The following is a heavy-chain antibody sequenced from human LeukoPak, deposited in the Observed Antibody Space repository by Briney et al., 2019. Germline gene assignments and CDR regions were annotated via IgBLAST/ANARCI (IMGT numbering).Heavy chain of an antibody. CDR3: AKWGPYDILTGRIN. J-gene: IGHJ4*02. D-gene: IGHD3-9*01. CDR2: IKGDESEK. Sequence: HPGGSLRLSCAASGFSFSDHWLDWVRQAPGKGLEWVAHIKGDESEKYYVGSVKGRFTISRDNAKNSLYLQMNSLRAEDTAVYYCAKWGPYDILTGRINWGQGTLVTVSS. V-gene: IGHV3-7*03. CDR1: GFSFSDHW.